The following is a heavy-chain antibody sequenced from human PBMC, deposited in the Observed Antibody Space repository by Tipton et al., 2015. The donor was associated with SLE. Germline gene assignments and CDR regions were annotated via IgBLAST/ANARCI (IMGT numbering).Heavy chain of an antibody. CDR1: GFTFSSYS. CDR3: ARDYDFWSGNARAFDI. J-gene: IGHJ3*02. D-gene: IGHD3-3*01. V-gene: IGHV3-21*01. CDR2: ISSSSSYI. Sequence: SLRLSCAASGFTFSSYSMNWVRQAPGKGLEWVSSISSSSSYIYYADSVKGRFTISRDNSKNTLYLQMNSLRAEDTAVYYCARDYDFWSGNARAFDIWGQGTMVTVSS.